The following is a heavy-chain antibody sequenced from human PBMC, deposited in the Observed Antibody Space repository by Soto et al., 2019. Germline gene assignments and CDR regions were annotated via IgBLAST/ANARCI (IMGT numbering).Heavy chain of an antibody. D-gene: IGHD2-15*01. CDR3: ARRPAGYCSGGSCYCRGKAWFDP. CDR2: INHSGST. CDR1: GGSFSGYY. V-gene: IGHV4-34*01. Sequence: QVQLQQWGAGLLKPSETLSLTCAVYGGSFSGYYWSWIRQPPGKGLEWIGEINHSGSTNYNPSLKSRVTIAVDTSKTQFSLKLSSVTAADTAVYYCARRPAGYCSGGSCYCRGKAWFDPWGQGTLVTVSS. J-gene: IGHJ5*02.